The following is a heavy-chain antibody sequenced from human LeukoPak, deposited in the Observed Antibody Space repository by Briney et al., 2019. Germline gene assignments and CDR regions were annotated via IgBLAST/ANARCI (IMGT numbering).Heavy chain of an antibody. J-gene: IGHJ4*02. CDR1: GGSFSGYY. D-gene: IGHD5-18*01. Sequence: PSETLSLTCAVYGGSFSGYYWSWIRQPPGKGLEWIGEINHSGSTNYNPSLKSRVTRSVDTSKNQFSLKLSSVTAADTAVYYCARGKGMKEYSYGYGYWGQGTLVTVSS. V-gene: IGHV4-34*01. CDR2: INHSGST. CDR3: ARGKGMKEYSYGYGY.